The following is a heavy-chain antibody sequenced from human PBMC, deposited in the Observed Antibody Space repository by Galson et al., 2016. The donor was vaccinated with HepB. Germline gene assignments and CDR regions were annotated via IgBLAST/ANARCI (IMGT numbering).Heavy chain of an antibody. CDR2: TRGSSANT. CDR1: GYTFSSYG. V-gene: IGHV1-18*04. CDR3: ARIRHKYYYSYMDD. J-gene: IGHJ6*03. Sequence: SVKVSCKASGYTFSSYGISWVRQAPGPGLEWLGWTRGSSANTDYAQKVKGRVTMFRDTSTSTAYMELRSLQSDDTAVYYFARIRHKYYYSYMDDWGNGTPVTVS.